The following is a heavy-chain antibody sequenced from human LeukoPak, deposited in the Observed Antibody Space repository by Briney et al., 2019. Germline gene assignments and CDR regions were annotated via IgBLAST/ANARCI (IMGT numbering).Heavy chain of an antibody. CDR2: INPNSGGT. Sequence: GASVKVSCXASGYTFTGYYMHWVRQAPGQGLEWMGWINPNSGGTNYAQKFQGRVTMTRDTSISTAYMELSRLRSDDTAVYYCASRVAMLWFGESDLDYWGQRTLVTVSS. V-gene: IGHV1-2*02. CDR3: ASRVAMLWFGESDLDY. D-gene: IGHD3-10*01. CDR1: GYTFTGYY. J-gene: IGHJ4*02.